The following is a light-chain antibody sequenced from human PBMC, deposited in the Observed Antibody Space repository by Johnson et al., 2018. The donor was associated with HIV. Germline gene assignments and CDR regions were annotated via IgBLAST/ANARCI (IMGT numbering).Light chain of an antibody. CDR2: VNN. CDR1: SSNIGNNY. Sequence: QSVLTQPPSVSAAPGQKVTISCSGSSSNIGNNYVSWYQQLPGTAPKLLIYVNNNRPSGFPDRFSGSKSGTSATLGITGLQTGDEADYYCGTWDGSLSAGSKVLGTGTKVTVL. V-gene: IGLV1-51*01. J-gene: IGLJ1*01. CDR3: GTWDGSLSAGSKV.